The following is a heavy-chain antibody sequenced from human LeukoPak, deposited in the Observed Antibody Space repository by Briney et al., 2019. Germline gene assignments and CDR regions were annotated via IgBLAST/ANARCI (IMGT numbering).Heavy chain of an antibody. CDR3: ATDRAWSRTYYYYGMDV. Sequence: WASVKVSCKVSGYTLTELSMHWVRQAPGKGLEWMGGFDPEDGETIYAQKFQGRVTMTEDTSTDTAYMELSSLRSEDTAVCYCATDRAWSRTYYYYGMDVWGQGTTVTVSS. CDR2: FDPEDGET. J-gene: IGHJ6*02. CDR1: GYTLTELS. V-gene: IGHV1-24*01. D-gene: IGHD1-1*01.